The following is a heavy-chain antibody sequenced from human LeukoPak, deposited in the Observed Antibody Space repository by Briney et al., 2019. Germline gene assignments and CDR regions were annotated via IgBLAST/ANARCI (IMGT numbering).Heavy chain of an antibody. Sequence: GASVKVSCKASGYTFTGYYMHWVRQAPGQGLEWMGWINPNSGGTNYAQKFQGRVTMTRDTSISTAYMELSRLRSDDTAVYYCARENLGAILLFDYWGQGTLVTVSS. V-gene: IGHV1-2*02. J-gene: IGHJ4*02. CDR2: INPNSGGT. D-gene: IGHD1-26*01. CDR3: ARENLGAILLFDY. CDR1: GYTFTGYY.